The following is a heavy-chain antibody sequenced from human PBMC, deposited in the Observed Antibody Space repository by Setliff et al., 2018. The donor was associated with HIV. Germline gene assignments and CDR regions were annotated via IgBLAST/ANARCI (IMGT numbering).Heavy chain of an antibody. D-gene: IGHD4-17*01. CDR1: GYTFTDYY. Sequence: GASVKVSCKASGYTFTDYYIRWVRQAPGHGLEWMGWINPNSSDTNYAQKFHGMVTMTRDTSLSTAYMDLRRLRTDDTAVYYCARRVPPIPSGDLDYWGQGTLVTVSS. V-gene: IGHV1-2*02. CDR2: INPNSSDT. CDR3: ARRVPPIPSGDLDY. J-gene: IGHJ4*02.